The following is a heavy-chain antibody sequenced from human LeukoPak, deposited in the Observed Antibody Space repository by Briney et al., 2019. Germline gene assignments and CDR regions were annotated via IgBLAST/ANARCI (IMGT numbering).Heavy chain of an antibody. D-gene: IGHD3-10*01. J-gene: IGHJ4*02. Sequence: PGGSLRLSCAASGFTFSGYAMHWVRQAPGKGLEWVAVISYDGSNKYYADSVKGRFTISRDNSKNTLYLQMNSLRAEDTAVYYCARCAWFGSITPPDYWGQGTLVTVSS. CDR2: ISYDGSNK. V-gene: IGHV3-30*04. CDR1: GFTFSGYA. CDR3: ARCAWFGSITPPDY.